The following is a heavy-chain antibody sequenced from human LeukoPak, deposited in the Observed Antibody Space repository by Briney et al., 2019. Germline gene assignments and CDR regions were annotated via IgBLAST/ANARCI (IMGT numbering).Heavy chain of an antibody. CDR2: INHSGST. V-gene: IGHV4-34*01. Sequence: SETLSLTCAVYGGSFSGYYWSWIRQPPGKGLEWIGEINHSGSTNYNPSLKSRVTISVDTSKNQFSLKLSSVTAADTAVYYCARARGGMVRFDYWGQGTLVTVSS. CDR3: ARARGGMVRFDY. J-gene: IGHJ4*02. CDR1: GGSFSGYY. D-gene: IGHD3-10*01.